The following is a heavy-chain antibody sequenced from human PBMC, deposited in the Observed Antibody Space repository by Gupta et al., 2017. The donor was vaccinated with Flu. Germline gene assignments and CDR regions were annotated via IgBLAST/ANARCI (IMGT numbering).Heavy chain of an antibody. CDR3: ARGRGVGVAAGKYWFDP. Sequence: QVQLVQSGAEVKKPGASVKVSCKASGYTFNSFEISWVRQATGQGLEWMGWMNPNSGDTAYVQKFQGRVTMTRDTSISTAYMEISSLTSEDTAVYYCARGRGVGVAAGKYWFDPWGQGTLVTVSS. CDR2: MNPNSGDT. CDR1: GYTFNSFE. D-gene: IGHD6-13*01. J-gene: IGHJ5*02. V-gene: IGHV1-8*01.